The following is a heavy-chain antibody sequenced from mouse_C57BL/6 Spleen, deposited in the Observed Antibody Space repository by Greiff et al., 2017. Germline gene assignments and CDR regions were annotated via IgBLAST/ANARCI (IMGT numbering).Heavy chain of an antibody. Sequence: QVQLQQSGAELARPGASVKLSCKASGYTFTSYGISWVKQRTGQGLEWIGEIYPRSGNTYYNEKFKGKATLTADKSSSTAYMELRSLTSEDSAVYFCARYYYGSSGGAMDYWGQGTSVTVSS. D-gene: IGHD1-1*01. CDR1: GYTFTSYG. CDR2: IYPRSGNT. J-gene: IGHJ4*01. CDR3: ARYYYGSSGGAMDY. V-gene: IGHV1-81*01.